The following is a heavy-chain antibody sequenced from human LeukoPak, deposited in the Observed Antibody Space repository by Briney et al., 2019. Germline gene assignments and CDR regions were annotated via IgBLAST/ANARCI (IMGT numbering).Heavy chain of an antibody. CDR2: ISGSSSTT. V-gene: IGHV3-48*02. CDR1: GFTFSTYS. J-gene: IGHJ4*02. D-gene: IGHD6-13*01. CDR3: ARDPPYSSSWYYFDY. Sequence: GGSLRLSCAASGFTFSTYSMNWVRQAPGKGLEWVSYISGSSSTTYYANSVKGRFTISRNNAKNSLYLQMNSLRDEDTAVYYCARDPPYSSSWYYFDYWGQGTLVTVSS.